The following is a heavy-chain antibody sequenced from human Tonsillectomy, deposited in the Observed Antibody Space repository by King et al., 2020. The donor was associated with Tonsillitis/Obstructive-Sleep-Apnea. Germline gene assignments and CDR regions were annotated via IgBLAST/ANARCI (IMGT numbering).Heavy chain of an antibody. J-gene: IGHJ4*02. CDR1: GYTFSNYG. D-gene: IGHD1-26*01. V-gene: IGHV1-18*04. CDR3: ARDRCLGSGSYYFG. Sequence: QLVQSGAEVKKPGASVKVSCKASGYTFSNYGVSWVRQAPGQGLEWMGWISAYNGRTSYAQDLQGRLTMTTDTSTATAYMELRSLRSDDTAVYSCARDRCLGSGSYYFGWGQGTLVTVSS. CDR2: ISAYNGRT.